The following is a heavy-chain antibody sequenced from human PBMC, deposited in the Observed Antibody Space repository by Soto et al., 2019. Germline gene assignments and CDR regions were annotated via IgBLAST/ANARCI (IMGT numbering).Heavy chain of an antibody. J-gene: IGHJ4*02. D-gene: IGHD1-1*01. CDR3: ARPSTSGTRFDY. CDR2: IYHSGST. V-gene: IGHV4-4*02. Sequence: SETLSLTCAVSGGSISSSNWWIWVRQPPGKGLEWIGEIYHSGSTNYNPSLKSRVTISVDKSKNQFSLKLNSVTAADTALYYCARPSTSGTRFDYWGQGSLVTVSS. CDR1: GGSISSSNW.